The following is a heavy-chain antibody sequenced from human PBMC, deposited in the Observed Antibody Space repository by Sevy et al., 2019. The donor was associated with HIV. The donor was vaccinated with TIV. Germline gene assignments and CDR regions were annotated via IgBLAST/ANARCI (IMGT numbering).Heavy chain of an antibody. Sequence: GGSLRLSCAASGFTVSSNYMSWVRQAPGKGLEWVSVIYSGDRTDYADSVKGRFTISRDNSKNTLYLQMNSLRDEDTAVYYCARDRVTYYYDSSGYYTSGYGMDVWGQGTTVTVSS. CDR1: GFTVSSNY. J-gene: IGHJ6*02. D-gene: IGHD3-22*01. CDR2: IYSGDRT. CDR3: ARDRVTYYYDSSGYYTSGYGMDV. V-gene: IGHV3-53*01.